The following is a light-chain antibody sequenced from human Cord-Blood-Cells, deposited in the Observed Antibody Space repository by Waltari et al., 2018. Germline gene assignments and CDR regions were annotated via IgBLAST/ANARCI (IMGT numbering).Light chain of an antibody. CDR3: QSADSSGTYVV. V-gene: IGLV1-47*01. Sequence: QSVLTQPPSASGTPGQRVTISCSGSSSNIGSNYVYWYQQLPGTAPKLLIYRNNQRPSGSPERFSGSSSGTTVTLTISGVQAEDEADYYCQSADSSGTYVVFGGGTKLTVL. CDR2: RNN. J-gene: IGLJ2*01. CDR1: SSNIGSNY.